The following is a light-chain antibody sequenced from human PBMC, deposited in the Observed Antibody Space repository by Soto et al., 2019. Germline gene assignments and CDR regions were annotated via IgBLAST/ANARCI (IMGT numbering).Light chain of an antibody. CDR2: GAS. Sequence: EILLPQSPGTLSLSPGESATLSCSASQTVDTNYLAWYQQIPGQAPRLLIYGASTRATGIPDRFSGSGSGTDFTLTISRLEPEDFAVYYCQQYGGSPRTFGQGTKVDIK. CDR3: QQYGGSPRT. V-gene: IGKV3-20*01. CDR1: QTVDTNY. J-gene: IGKJ1*01.